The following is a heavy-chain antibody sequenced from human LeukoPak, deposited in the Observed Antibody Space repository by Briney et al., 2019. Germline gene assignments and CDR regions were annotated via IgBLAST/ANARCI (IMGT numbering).Heavy chain of an antibody. CDR3: ARDSGDYPYFMDV. J-gene: IGHJ6*03. Sequence: SETLSLTCTVSVGSISSGSYYWSWSRQPTGTGLGWIGRISTSGSTNYNPSLKRRLTISLDTSKNQFSLKLTSVTAADTAVYYCARDSGDYPYFMDVWGTGTTDSVSS. V-gene: IGHV4-61*02. CDR2: ISTSGST. CDR1: VGSISSGSYY.